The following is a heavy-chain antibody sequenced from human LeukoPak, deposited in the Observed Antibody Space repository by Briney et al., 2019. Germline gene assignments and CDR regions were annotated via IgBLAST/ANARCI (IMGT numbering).Heavy chain of an antibody. D-gene: IGHD3-10*01. J-gene: IGHJ6*03. V-gene: IGHV4-39*01. Sequence: SETLSLTCTVSGGSISSSSYYWGWIRQPPGKGLEWIGSIYYSGSTYYNPSLKSRVTISVDTSKNQFSLKLSSVTAADTAVYYWARHQGSVSGGYYYYYRDVGGKGTRLTIS. CDR3: ARHQGSVSGGYYYYYRDV. CDR1: GGSISSSSYY. CDR2: IYYSGST.